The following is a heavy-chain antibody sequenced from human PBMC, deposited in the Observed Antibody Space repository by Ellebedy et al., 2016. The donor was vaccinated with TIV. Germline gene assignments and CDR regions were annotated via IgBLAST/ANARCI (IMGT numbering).Heavy chain of an antibody. J-gene: IGHJ6*02. CDR1: GYTFTGYY. CDR3: AREAHPDRPTMVRVPLDYYYGMDV. D-gene: IGHD3-10*01. V-gene: IGHV1-2*04. CDR2: INPNSGGT. Sequence: ASVKVSCXASGYTFTGYYMHWVRQAPGQGLEWMGWINPNSGGTNYAQKFQGWVTMTRDTSISTAYMELSRLRSDDTAVYYCAREAHPDRPTMVRVPLDYYYGMDVWGQGTTVTVSS.